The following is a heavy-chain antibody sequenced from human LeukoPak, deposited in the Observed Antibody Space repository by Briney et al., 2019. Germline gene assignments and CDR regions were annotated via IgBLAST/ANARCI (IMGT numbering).Heavy chain of an antibody. CDR1: GGSFSDYS. V-gene: IGHV4-34*01. CDR2: INHSGST. Sequence: PSETLSLTCAVYGGSFSDYSWTWIRQSPGKGLEWIGQINHSGSTSYNPSLKSRVTILIDMSKKQFSLKLSSVTAADTAIYYCARGAPGYWGQGTLVTVSS. CDR3: ARGAPGY. J-gene: IGHJ4*02.